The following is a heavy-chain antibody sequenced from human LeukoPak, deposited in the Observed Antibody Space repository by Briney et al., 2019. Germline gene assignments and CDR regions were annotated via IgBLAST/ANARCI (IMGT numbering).Heavy chain of an antibody. CDR2: IYYSGNT. V-gene: IGHV4-39*01. D-gene: IGHD6-13*01. J-gene: IGHJ5*02. CDR1: GGSISSSSYY. CDR3: ARHRAGYSSPSRPKYNWFDP. Sequence: SETLSLTCTVSGGSISSSSYYWGWIRQPPGEGLEWIGSIYYSGNTYYNPSLKSRVTLSVDTSKNQFSLKLSSVTAADTAVYYCARHRAGYSSPSRPKYNWFDPWGQGTLVTVSS.